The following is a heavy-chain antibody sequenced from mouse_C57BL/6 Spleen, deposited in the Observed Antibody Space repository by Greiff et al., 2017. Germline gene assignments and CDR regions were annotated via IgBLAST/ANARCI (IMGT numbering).Heavy chain of an antibody. D-gene: IGHD2-4*01. CDR1: GFTFSSYA. J-gene: IGHJ1*03. Sequence: EVNVVESGEGLVKPGGSLKLSCAASGFTFSSYAMSWVRQTPEKRLEWVAYISSGGDYIYYADTVKGRFTISRDNARNTLYLQMSSLKSEDTAMYYCTRDAIYYDYPWYFDVWGTGTTVTVSS. V-gene: IGHV5-9-1*02. CDR3: TRDAIYYDYPWYFDV. CDR2: ISSGGDYI.